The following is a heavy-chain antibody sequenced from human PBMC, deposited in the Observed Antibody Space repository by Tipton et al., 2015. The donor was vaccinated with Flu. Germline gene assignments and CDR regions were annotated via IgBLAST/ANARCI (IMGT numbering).Heavy chain of an antibody. CDR3: ARRDYTNYVSDPKSWFDP. V-gene: IGHV4-38-2*01. Sequence: LRLSCSVSGDSISSDYHWGWIRQFPGRGLEWIGTVSRSGSTIYNPSLKSRVTISIDRSKNQFSLNLKSVTAADMAVYYCARRDYTNYVSDPKSWFDPWGQGTLVAVSS. CDR2: VSRSGST. D-gene: IGHD4-11*01. CDR1: GDSISSDYH. J-gene: IGHJ5*02.